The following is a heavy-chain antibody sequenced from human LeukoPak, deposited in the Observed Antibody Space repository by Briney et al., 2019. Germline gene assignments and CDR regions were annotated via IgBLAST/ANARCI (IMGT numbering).Heavy chain of an antibody. CDR1: GFTFDDYG. CDR3: AKDVSGLLWFGELGY. CDR2: LNWNGGDT. J-gene: IGHJ4*02. V-gene: IGHV3-20*04. Sequence: GGSLRLSCAASGFTFDDYGMSWVRQAPGKGLEWVSGLNWNGGDTAYADSVKGRFTISRDNAKNTLYLQMNSLRAEDTAVYYCAKDVSGLLWFGELGYWGQGTLVTVSS. D-gene: IGHD3-10*01.